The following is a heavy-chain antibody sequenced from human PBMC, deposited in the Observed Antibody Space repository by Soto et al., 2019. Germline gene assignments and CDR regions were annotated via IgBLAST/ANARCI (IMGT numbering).Heavy chain of an antibody. CDR2: IYHSGST. J-gene: IGHJ6*02. D-gene: IGHD1-7*01. Sequence: KTSETLSLTCAVSGGSISSSNWWSWVRQPPGKGLEWIGEIYHSGSTNYNPSLKSRVTISVDKSKNQFSLKLSSVTAADTAVYYCARNWNYDMDYYYGMDVWGQGTKVTVS. CDR1: GGSISSSNW. V-gene: IGHV4-4*02. CDR3: ARNWNYDMDYYYGMDV.